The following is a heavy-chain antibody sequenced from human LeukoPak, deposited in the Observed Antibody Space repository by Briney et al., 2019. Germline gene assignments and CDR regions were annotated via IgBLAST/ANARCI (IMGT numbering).Heavy chain of an antibody. J-gene: IGHJ4*02. D-gene: IGHD3-22*01. CDR3: ARGEVPDYYDSSPNPLPYY. CDR2: ISTYNGDT. V-gene: IGHV1-18*01. Sequence: ASVKVSCKGSGYTFTTYGISWVRQAPGQGLEWMGWISTYNGDTNYAQKFQGRVTMTADTSTSTAYMELRSLRSDDTAVYYCARGEVPDYYDSSPNPLPYYWGQGTLVTVSS. CDR1: GYTFTTYG.